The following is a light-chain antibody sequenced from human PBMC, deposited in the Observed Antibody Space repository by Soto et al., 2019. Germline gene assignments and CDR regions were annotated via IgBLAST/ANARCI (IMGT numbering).Light chain of an antibody. CDR2: GAS. CDR3: LQDHNLPSWT. J-gene: IGKJ1*01. V-gene: IGKV3D-7*01. CDR1: QSVSSSY. Sequence: QSLCAGKKSTPSCSASQSVSSSYIAWYQQRPGQAPRLLIYGASTRATDIPSRFSGHASGVWCTRTIGDPQSEDFAVYYCLQDHNLPSWTIDRGTKVDIK.